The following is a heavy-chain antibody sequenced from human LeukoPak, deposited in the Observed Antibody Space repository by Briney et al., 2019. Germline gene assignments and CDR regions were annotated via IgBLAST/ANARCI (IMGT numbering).Heavy chain of an antibody. V-gene: IGHV4-39*07. D-gene: IGHD6-13*01. CDR1: GGSISSSSYY. J-gene: IGHJ4*02. Sequence: PSETLSLTCTVSGGSISSSSYYWGWIRQPPGKGLEWIGSIYYSGSTYYNPSLKSRVTISVDTSKNQFSLKLSSVTAADTAVYYCAYVSSDHSAAGLNFDYWGQGTLVTVSS. CDR2: IYYSGST. CDR3: AYVSSDHSAAGLNFDY.